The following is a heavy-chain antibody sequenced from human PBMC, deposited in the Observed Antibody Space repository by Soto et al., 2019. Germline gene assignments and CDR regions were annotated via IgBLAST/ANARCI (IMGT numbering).Heavy chain of an antibody. CDR3: AREGYYDSRGYPYGIDV. CDR2: ISFDGSNQ. Sequence: GESLKISCAASGFNFSDYVVHWVRQAPGRGLEWMAFISFDGSNQYYADFVKGRFTISRDNSRNMVYLQVESLTADDTAVYFCAREGYYDSRGYPYGIDVWGQGTTVTVSS. V-gene: IGHV3-30-3*01. J-gene: IGHJ6*02. D-gene: IGHD3-22*01. CDR1: GFNFSDYV.